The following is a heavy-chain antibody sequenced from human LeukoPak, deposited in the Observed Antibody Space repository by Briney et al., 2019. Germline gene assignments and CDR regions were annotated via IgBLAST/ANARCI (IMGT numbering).Heavy chain of an antibody. CDR2: ISAYNGNT. CDR3: ARDDDGDEDYYYYGMDV. V-gene: IGHV1-18*04. Sequence: GASVMVSCKASGYTFTSYGISWVRQAPGQGLEWMGWISAYNGNTNYAQKLQGRVTMTTDTSTSTAYMELRSLRSDDTAVYYCARDDDGDEDYYYYGMDVWGKGTTVTVSS. CDR1: GYTFTSYG. D-gene: IGHD4-17*01. J-gene: IGHJ6*04.